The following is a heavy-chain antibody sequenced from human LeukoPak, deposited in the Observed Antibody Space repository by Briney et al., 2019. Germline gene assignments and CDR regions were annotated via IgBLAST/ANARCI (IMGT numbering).Heavy chain of an antibody. J-gene: IGHJ4*02. CDR2: IYHGGST. CDR3: ARGPYLSITMVRGVTDLYFDY. CDR1: GFTVSSNY. Sequence: GGSLRLSCAASGFTVSSNYMSWVRQAPGKGLEWVSVIYHGGSTYYADSVKGRFTISRDNSKNTLYLQMNSLRAEDTAVYYCARGPYLSITMVRGVTDLYFDYWGQGTLVTVAS. V-gene: IGHV3-53*01. D-gene: IGHD3-10*01.